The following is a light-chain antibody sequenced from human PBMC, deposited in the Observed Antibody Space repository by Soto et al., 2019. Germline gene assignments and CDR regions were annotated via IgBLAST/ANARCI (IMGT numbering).Light chain of an antibody. Sequence: DIQLTQSPSFLSASVGDRVTITCRARQGISSYLAWYQQKPGKAPKLLIYAASTLQSGVPSRFSGSGSGTEFTLTFSSLQPEDFATYYCQQLNSYPRTFGPGTKVDIK. V-gene: IGKV1-9*01. J-gene: IGKJ3*01. CDR1: QGISSY. CDR2: AAS. CDR3: QQLNSYPRT.